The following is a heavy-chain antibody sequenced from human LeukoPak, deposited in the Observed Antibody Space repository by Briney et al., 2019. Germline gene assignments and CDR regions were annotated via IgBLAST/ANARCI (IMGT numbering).Heavy chain of an antibody. D-gene: IGHD3-22*01. CDR3: AKDWPYDSSGYTFDY. CDR1: GFTFSSYG. Sequence: QPGRSLRLSCAASGFTFSSYGMHWVRQAPVKGLEWVAVISYDGSNKYYADSVKGRFTISRDNSKNTLYLQMNSLRAEDTAVYYCAKDWPYDSSGYTFDYWGQGTLVTVSS. CDR2: ISYDGSNK. V-gene: IGHV3-30*18. J-gene: IGHJ4*02.